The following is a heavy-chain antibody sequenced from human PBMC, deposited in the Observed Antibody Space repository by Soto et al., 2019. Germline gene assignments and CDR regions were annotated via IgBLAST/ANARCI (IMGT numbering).Heavy chain of an antibody. CDR1: GFTFSSYG. J-gene: IGHJ4*02. D-gene: IGHD2-8*01. V-gene: IGHV3-33*01. CDR3: VRDLSHCTDGVCST. Sequence: GGSLRLSCAASGFTFSSYGMHWVRQAPGKGLEWVAVIWYDGSNKYYVDSVKGRFTISRDNAKNTVDLLMNSLRADDTAIYYCVRDLSHCTDGVCSTWGQGTLVTVSS. CDR2: IWYDGSNK.